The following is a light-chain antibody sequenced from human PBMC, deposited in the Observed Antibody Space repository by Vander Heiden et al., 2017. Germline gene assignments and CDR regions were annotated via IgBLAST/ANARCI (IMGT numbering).Light chain of an antibody. CDR1: SSNIGSNT. CDR3: AAWDDSLNGVV. J-gene: IGLJ2*01. CDR2: SNN. Sequence: QFVLTQPPSPSGTPGQRVTISCSGSSSNIGSNTVNWYQQLPGTAPKLLIYSNNQRPSGVPDRFSGSKSGTSASLAISGLQSEDEADYYCAAWDDSLNGVVFGGGTKLTVL. V-gene: IGLV1-44*01.